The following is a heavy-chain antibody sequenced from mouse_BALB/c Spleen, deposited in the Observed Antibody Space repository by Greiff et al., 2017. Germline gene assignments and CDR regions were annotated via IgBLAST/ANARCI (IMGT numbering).Heavy chain of an antibody. J-gene: IGHJ3*01. V-gene: IGHV1S81*02. CDR3: VRKGLEFDY. CDR1: GYTFTSYW. Sequence: QVQLQQPGAELVKPGASVKLSCKASGYTFTSYWMHWVKQRPGQGLEWIGEINPSNGRTNYNEKFKSKATLTVDKSSSTAYMQLSRLTSEDSAVYYCVRKGLEFDYWGQGTPVTVSA. CDR2: INPSNGRT.